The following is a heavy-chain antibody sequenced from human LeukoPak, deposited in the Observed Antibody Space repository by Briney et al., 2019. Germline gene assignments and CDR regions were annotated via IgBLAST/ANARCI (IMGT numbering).Heavy chain of an antibody. Sequence: SETLSLTCTVSGGSISSYYWSWIRQPPGKGLEWIGYIYYSGTTNYNPSLKSRVTISVDASKNQFSLKLSSVAAADTAVYYCARGVYIAAAQYAYWGQGTLVTVSS. V-gene: IGHV4-59*01. J-gene: IGHJ4*02. D-gene: IGHD6-13*01. CDR2: IYYSGTT. CDR3: ARGVYIAAAQYAY. CDR1: GGSISSYY.